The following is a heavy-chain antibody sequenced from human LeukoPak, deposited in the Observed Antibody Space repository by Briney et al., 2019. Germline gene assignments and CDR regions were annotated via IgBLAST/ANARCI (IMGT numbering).Heavy chain of an antibody. J-gene: IGHJ4*02. V-gene: IGHV4-4*02. D-gene: IGHD6-13*01. CDR3: ARDRGIASTGDTLDY. CDR2: IYHSGNT. Sequence: SETLSLTCAVSGASISSSNWWTWVRQPPGKGLEWIGEIYHSGNTNSNPSLKSRVTISVDKSKNHFSLELSSVTAADTAVYYCARDRGIASTGDTLDYWGPGTLVTVSS. CDR1: GASISSSNW.